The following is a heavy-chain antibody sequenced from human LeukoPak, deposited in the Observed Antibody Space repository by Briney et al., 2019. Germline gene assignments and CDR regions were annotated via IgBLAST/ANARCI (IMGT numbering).Heavy chain of an antibody. CDR3: AREGRVSGYDFDC. V-gene: IGHV3-74*03. J-gene: IGHJ4*02. D-gene: IGHD5-12*01. CDR1: GFTVSSYW. Sequence: GGSLRLSCAASGFTVSSYWMHWVRQAPGKGLGWVSRINSDGSSITYADSVKGRFTISRDNAKNTMYLQMNSLRVEDTAVYYCAREGRVSGYDFDCWGQGALVTVSS. CDR2: INSDGSSI.